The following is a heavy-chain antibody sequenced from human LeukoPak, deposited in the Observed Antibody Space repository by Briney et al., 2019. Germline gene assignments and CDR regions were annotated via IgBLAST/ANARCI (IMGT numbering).Heavy chain of an antibody. CDR3: ARPSAFDI. CDR2: ISTAGET. Sequence: GGSLRLSCAASGFSFNSYDMHWVRQATGKGLEWVSAISTAGETFYPGSVKGRFTISRENAKNSFYLQMNSLRAGDTAVYYCARPSAFDIWGQGTMVTVSS. CDR1: GFSFNSYD. J-gene: IGHJ3*02. V-gene: IGHV3-13*04.